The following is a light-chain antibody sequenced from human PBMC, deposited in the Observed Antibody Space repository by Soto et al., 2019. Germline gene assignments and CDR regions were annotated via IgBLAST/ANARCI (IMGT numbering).Light chain of an antibody. J-gene: IGKJ1*01. CDR3: QQYNNWPPT. Sequence: PGERVILSCRASQSVDISLAWYQQKPGQAPRLLIYGASTRATGIPARFSGSGSGTEFTLTISSLQSEDFAVYYCQQYNNWPPTFGQGTKVDIK. CDR2: GAS. CDR1: QSVDIS. V-gene: IGKV3-15*01.